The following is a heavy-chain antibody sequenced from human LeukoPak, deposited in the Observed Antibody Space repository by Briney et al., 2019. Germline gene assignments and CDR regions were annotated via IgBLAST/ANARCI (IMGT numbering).Heavy chain of an antibody. V-gene: IGHV3-66*01. CDR1: GFTVSSNY. CDR2: IYSGGST. D-gene: IGHD3-22*01. Sequence: GGSLRLSCAASGFTVSSNYMSWVRQAPGKGLEWVSVIYSGGSTYYADSVKGRFTISRDNSKNTLYLQMNSLRAEDTAVYYCASGGNYYDSSGFDYWGQGTLVTVSS. CDR3: ASGGNYYDSSGFDY. J-gene: IGHJ4*02.